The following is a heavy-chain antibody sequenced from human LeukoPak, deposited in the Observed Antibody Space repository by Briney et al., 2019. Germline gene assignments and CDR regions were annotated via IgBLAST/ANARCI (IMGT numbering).Heavy chain of an antibody. CDR1: GYTFTSYG. J-gene: IGHJ3*02. CDR3: ARDLYDYYDSSGYSMDAFDI. V-gene: IGHV1-18*01. D-gene: IGHD3-22*01. CDR2: ISAYNGNT. Sequence: ASVKVSCKASGYTFTSYGISWVRQAPGQGLEWMGWISAYNGNTNYAQKLRGRVTMTTDTSTSTAYMELRSLRSDDTAVYYCARDLYDYYDSSGYSMDAFDIWGQGTMVTVSS.